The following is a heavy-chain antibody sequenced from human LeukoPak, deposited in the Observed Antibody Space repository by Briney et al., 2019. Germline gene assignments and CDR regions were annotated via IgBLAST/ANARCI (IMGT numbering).Heavy chain of an antibody. CDR1: GGSISSYY. Sequence: SETLSLTCTVSGGSISSYYWSWIRQPPRKGLEWIGYIYYSGSTNYNPSLKSRVTISVDTSKNQFSLKLSSVTAADTAVYYCARVSDFWSGSVYYYYMDVWGKGTTVTVSS. CDR3: ARVSDFWSGSVYYYYMDV. CDR2: IYYSGST. V-gene: IGHV4-59*01. J-gene: IGHJ6*03. D-gene: IGHD3-3*01.